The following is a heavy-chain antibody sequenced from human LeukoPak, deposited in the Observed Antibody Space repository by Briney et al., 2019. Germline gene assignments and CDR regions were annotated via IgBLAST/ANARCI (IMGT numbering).Heavy chain of an antibody. CDR1: GGSISSYY. CDR3: ARNPSSAPLDY. V-gene: IGHV4-59*01. CDR2: IYYSGST. Sequence: PSETLSLTCTVSGGSISSYYWSWIRQPPGKGLEWIGYIYYSGSTNYNPSLKSRVTISVDTSKNQFSLKLSSVTAADTAVYYCARNPSSAPLDYWGQGTLVTVSS. J-gene: IGHJ4*02. D-gene: IGHD3-22*01.